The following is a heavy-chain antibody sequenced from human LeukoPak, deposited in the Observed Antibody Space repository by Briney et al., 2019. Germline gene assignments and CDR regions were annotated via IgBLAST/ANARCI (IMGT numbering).Heavy chain of an antibody. V-gene: IGHV1-2*02. CDR2: GSGNSGAT. CDR3: VTSYRPAYYQLDY. J-gene: IGHJ4*02. Sequence: LEWMXCGSGNSGATGYARKFQGRVTMTRDTAIRTAYMELSSLGSDDTAAYYCVTSYRPAYYQLDYWGQGTLVTVSS. D-gene: IGHD1-26*01.